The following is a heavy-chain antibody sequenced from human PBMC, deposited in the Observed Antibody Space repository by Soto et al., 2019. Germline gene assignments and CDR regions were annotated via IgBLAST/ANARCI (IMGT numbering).Heavy chain of an antibody. CDR3: ARWVEVSLDYFDS. CDR1: GGSISSYS. V-gene: IGHV4-59*06. J-gene: IGHJ4*02. Sequence: SETLSLTCTVSGGSISSYSWSWIRQPPGKGLEWIGHIYHSGRTYYNPSLKSRVTISVDTSKNQFSLNLSSVTAADTAVYYCARWVEVSLDYFDSWGQGTPVTVSS. CDR2: IYHSGRT. D-gene: IGHD2-15*01.